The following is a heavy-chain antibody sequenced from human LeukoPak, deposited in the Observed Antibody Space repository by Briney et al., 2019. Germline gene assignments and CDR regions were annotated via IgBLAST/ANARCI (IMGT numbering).Heavy chain of an antibody. CDR1: GFTFSRYW. Sequence: GGSLRLSCAASGFTFSRYWMTWVRQAPGKGLEWVANIKQDGSEKYYVDSVKGRFTVSRDNAKNSLYLQMNSLRAEDTALYYCARGDDSSGWRGAAFDIWGQGTMVTVSS. V-gene: IGHV3-7*04. CDR3: ARGDDSSGWRGAAFDI. CDR2: IKQDGSEK. D-gene: IGHD6-19*01. J-gene: IGHJ3*02.